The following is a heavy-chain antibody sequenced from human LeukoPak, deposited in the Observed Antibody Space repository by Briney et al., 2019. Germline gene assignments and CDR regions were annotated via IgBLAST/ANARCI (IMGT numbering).Heavy chain of an antibody. CDR3: ARDPTTVTKGLDI. Sequence: SETLSLTCTVSGGSISSSSYYWGWIRQPPGKGLEWIGSIYYSGSTYYNPSLKSRVTISVDTSKNQFSLKLSSVTAADAAVYFCARDPTTVTKGLDIWGQGTMVTVSS. CDR2: IYYSGST. J-gene: IGHJ3*02. V-gene: IGHV4-39*07. CDR1: GGSISSSSYY. D-gene: IGHD4-17*01.